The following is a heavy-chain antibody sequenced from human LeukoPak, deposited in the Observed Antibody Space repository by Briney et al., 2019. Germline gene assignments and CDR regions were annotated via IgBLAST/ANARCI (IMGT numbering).Heavy chain of an antibody. CDR3: ARAELDCTNGVCYRAEYFQH. D-gene: IGHD2-8*01. V-gene: IGHV4-4*07. CDR2: IYTSGST. CDR1: GGSISSYY. Sequence: SETLSLTCTVSGGSISSYYWSWIRQPAGKGLEWIGRIYTSGSTNYNPSLKSRVTMSVDTSKNQFSLKLSSVTAADTAVYYCARAELDCTNGVCYRAEYFQHWGQGTLVTVSS. J-gene: IGHJ1*01.